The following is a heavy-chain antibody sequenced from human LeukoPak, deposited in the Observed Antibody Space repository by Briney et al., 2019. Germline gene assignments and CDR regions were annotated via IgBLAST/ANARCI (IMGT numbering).Heavy chain of an antibody. CDR2: IYYSGST. CDR1: GGSISNYY. V-gene: IGHV4-59*01. D-gene: IGHD2-15*01. J-gene: IGHJ4*02. CDR3: ARAPYCSGGNCYFDY. Sequence: PSETLSLTCTVCGGSISNYYWSWIRQPPGKGLDWIGYIYYSGSTNYNPSLKSRVTISVDTSKNQFSLRLTSVTAADTAVYYCARAPYCSGGNCYFDYWGQGTLVTVSS.